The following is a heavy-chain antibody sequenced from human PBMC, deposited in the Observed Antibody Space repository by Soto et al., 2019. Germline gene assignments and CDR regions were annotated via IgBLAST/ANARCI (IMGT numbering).Heavy chain of an antibody. D-gene: IGHD6-19*01. CDR3: ARDLVAVADRYFDL. V-gene: IGHV1-69*08. J-gene: IGHJ2*01. CDR1: GGTFSSYT. Sequence: QVQLVQSGAEVKKPGSSVKVSCKASGGTFSSYTISWVRQAPGQGLEWMGRIIPILGIANYAQKFQGRVTITADKSTSTAYMELSSLRSEDTAVYYCARDLVAVADRYFDLWGRGTLVTVSS. CDR2: IIPILGIA.